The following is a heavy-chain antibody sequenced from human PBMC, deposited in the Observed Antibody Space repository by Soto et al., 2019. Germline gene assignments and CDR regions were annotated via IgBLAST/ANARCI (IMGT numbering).Heavy chain of an antibody. D-gene: IGHD3-3*01. CDR2: ISAYNGNT. CDR1: GYTFTSYG. V-gene: IGHV1-18*01. Sequence: GASVKVSCKASGYTFTSYGISWVRQAPGQGLEWMGWISAYNGNTNYAQKLQGRVTMTTDTSTSTAYMELRSLRSDDTAVYYCAGDYRHHYDFWTGIDPWGQGTLVTVSS. J-gene: IGHJ5*02. CDR3: AGDYRHHYDFWTGIDP.